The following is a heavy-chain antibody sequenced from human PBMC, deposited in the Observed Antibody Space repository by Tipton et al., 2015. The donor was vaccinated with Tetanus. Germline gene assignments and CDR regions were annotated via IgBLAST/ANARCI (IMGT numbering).Heavy chain of an antibody. J-gene: IGHJ4*02. CDR3: ARAPGGGSYHMDF. CDR1: GFTFNRYR. D-gene: IGHD1-26*01. CDR2: ISSAGGPI. V-gene: IGHV3-48*03. Sequence: SLRLSCAASGFTFNRYRMNWVRQPPGKGLEWVSYISSAGGPIYFADSVEGRFTISRDNAKNLLYLQMHNLRAEDTAVYYCARAPGGGSYHMDFGGQGTRVAASS.